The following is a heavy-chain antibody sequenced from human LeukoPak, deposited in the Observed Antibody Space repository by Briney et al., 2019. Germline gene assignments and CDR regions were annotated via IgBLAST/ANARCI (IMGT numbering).Heavy chain of an antibody. CDR3: ASDANWNYGAFDI. CDR2: IIPIFGTA. V-gene: IGHV1-69*05. D-gene: IGHD1-7*01. J-gene: IGHJ3*02. CDR1: GGTFSSYA. Sequence: GASVKVSCKASGGTFSSYAISWVRQAPGQGLEWMGGIIPIFGTANYAQKFQGRVTITTDESTSTAYMELSSLRSEDTAVYYCASDANWNYGAFDIWGQGTMVTVSS.